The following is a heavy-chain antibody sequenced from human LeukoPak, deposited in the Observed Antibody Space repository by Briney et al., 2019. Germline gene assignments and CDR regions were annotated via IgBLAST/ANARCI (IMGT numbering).Heavy chain of an antibody. Sequence: GGSLRLSCAASGFTVSSNYMSWVRQAPGKGLEWVSVIYSGGSTYYADSVKGRFTISRDNSKNTLYLQMNSLRAEDTAVYYCARHFSSWPHYFDNWGQGTLVTVSS. CDR1: GFTVSSNY. CDR3: ARHFSSWPHYFDN. D-gene: IGHD6-13*01. V-gene: IGHV3-66*04. J-gene: IGHJ4*02. CDR2: IYSGGST.